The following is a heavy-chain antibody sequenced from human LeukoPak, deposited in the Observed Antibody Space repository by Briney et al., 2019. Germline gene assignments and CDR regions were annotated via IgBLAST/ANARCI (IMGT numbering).Heavy chain of an antibody. V-gene: IGHV3-7*04. Sequence: GGSLRLSCAASGFSFSDYWMDWVRQAPGKGLEWVANIKQDGSEKYSLDSVKGRFTISRDNARNSLYLQMNSLRAEDTAVYYCARVVYSSGWSYYIDYWGQGILVTVSS. J-gene: IGHJ4*02. CDR2: IKQDGSEK. CDR1: GFSFSDYW. D-gene: IGHD6-19*01. CDR3: ARVVYSSGWSYYIDY.